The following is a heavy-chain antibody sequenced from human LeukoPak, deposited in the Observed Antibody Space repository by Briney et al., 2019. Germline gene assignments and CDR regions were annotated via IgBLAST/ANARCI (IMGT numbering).Heavy chain of an antibody. Sequence: GESLKISCKGSGYSFTSYWIGWVRQMPGKGLEWMGIIYPGDSDIRYSPSFQGQVTISADKSISTAYLQWSSMKASVSAMYYCARLEVEMATVYFDYWGQGILVTVSS. V-gene: IGHV5-51*01. CDR3: ARLEVEMATVYFDY. J-gene: IGHJ4*02. CDR2: IYPGDSDI. D-gene: IGHD5-24*01. CDR1: GYSFTSYW.